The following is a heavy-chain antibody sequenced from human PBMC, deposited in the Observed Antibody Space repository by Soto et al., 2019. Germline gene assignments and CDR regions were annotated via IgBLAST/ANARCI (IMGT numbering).Heavy chain of an antibody. CDR1: GFTFDSHG. CDR3: AKDLLPNSVTTCGS. J-gene: IGHJ5*02. V-gene: IGHV3-30*18. CDR2: ISSDGNNK. Sequence: QVQLVESGGGAVQPGRSLRLSCAASGFTFDSHGMHWVRQAPGKGLEWGAVISSDGNNKYYADSVKGRFTISRDNFNNMLYLQMSSLRAEDTAVYYCAKDLLPNSVTTCGSWGQGTVVTVSS. D-gene: IGHD4-17*01.